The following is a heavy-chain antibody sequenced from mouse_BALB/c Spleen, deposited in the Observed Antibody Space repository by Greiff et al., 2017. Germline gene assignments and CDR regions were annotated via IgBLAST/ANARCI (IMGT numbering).Heavy chain of an antibody. CDR1: GFTFSSYA. V-gene: IGHV5-6-5*01. J-gene: IGHJ3*01. D-gene: IGHD2-4*01. CDR3: ARGHYDYDAWFAY. CDR2: ISSGGST. Sequence: EVQVVESGGGLVKPGGSLKLSCAASGFTFSSYAMSWVRQTPEKRLEWVASISSGGSTYYSDSVKGRFTITRDNARYILYLQMSSLRSEDTAMYYCARGHYDYDAWFAYWGQGTLVTVSA.